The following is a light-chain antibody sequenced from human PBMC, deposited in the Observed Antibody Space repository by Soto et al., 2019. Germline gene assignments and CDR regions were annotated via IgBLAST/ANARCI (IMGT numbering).Light chain of an antibody. CDR2: DAS. CDR3: QQYRGP. V-gene: IGKV1-5*01. J-gene: IGKJ1*01. Sequence: DIQMTQSTSTLSASVGDRVTITCRVSQKISNWLAWYQQRPGKAPKLLISDASNLESGVPSRFRGSGSGTDFTLTSSSLQPDDSATYYCQQYRGPFGQGTKVEIK. CDR1: QKISNW.